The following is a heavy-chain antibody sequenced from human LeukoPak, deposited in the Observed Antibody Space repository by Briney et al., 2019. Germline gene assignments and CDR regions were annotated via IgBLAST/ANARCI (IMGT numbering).Heavy chain of an antibody. V-gene: IGHV4-39*01. CDR3: ARRPYYDFWSGYRFDP. CDR1: GGSISSSSYY. Sequence: PSETLSLTCTVSGGSISSSSYYWDWIRQPQGKGLEWIGSIYYSGSTYYNPSLKSRVTISVDTSKNQFSLKLSSVTAADTAVYYCARRPYYDFWSGYRFDPWGQGTLVTVSS. CDR2: IYYSGST. D-gene: IGHD3-3*01. J-gene: IGHJ5*02.